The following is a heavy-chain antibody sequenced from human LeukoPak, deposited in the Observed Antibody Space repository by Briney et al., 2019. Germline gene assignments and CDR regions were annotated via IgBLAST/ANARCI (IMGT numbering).Heavy chain of an antibody. CDR3: AKGHSNSRKGRFDY. V-gene: IGHV3-23*01. Sequence: PGGSLRLSCAVSKFIFSNYAMTWVRQAPGKGLEWVSSIDDSGVKTYHADSVQCRFTISRDNSKNTLYLQMTRLRAEDTALYYCAKGHSNSRKGRFDYWGQGIVLPVSS. D-gene: IGHD6-13*01. CDR1: KFIFSNYA. CDR2: IDDSGVKT. J-gene: IGHJ4*02.